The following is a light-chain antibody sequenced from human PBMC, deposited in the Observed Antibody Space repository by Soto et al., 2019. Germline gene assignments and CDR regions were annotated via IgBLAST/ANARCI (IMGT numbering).Light chain of an antibody. CDR2: GAS. CDR1: QSVSGTY. V-gene: IGKV3-20*01. Sequence: DIVLTQSPGTLSLSPGERATRSCRASQSVSGTYLAWYQQKPGQAPRVLIYGASSRAAGIPDRFSGSGSGTDFTLTITRLEPEDFAVYYCQLYGSSRRYTFGQGTQLEIK. CDR3: QLYGSSRRYT. J-gene: IGKJ2*01.